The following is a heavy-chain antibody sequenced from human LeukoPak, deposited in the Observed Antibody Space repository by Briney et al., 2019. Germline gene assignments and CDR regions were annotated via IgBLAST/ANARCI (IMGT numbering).Heavy chain of an antibody. D-gene: IGHD6-6*01. V-gene: IGHV3-20*04. CDR3: ARERGQLARYYYSYMDV. CDR1: GFIFDNHG. CDR2: INWNGGST. J-gene: IGHJ6*03. Sequence: GGSLRLSCAASGFIFDNHGMSWVRQVPGKGLEWVSGINWNGGSTGYAESVKGRFTISRDNGKNSLYLQMESLRAEDTALYYCARERGQLARYYYSYMDVWGKGTTVTVSS.